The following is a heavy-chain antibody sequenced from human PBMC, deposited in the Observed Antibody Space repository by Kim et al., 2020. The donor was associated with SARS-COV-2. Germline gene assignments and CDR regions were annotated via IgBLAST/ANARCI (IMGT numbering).Heavy chain of an antibody. Sequence: KRRFTISRDNSKNSLYMQMNSLRAEDTAVYYCAKLVGYSYGHTPRYYFDYWGQGTLVTVSS. V-gene: IGHV3-23*01. D-gene: IGHD5-18*01. J-gene: IGHJ4*02. CDR3: AKLVGYSYGHTPRYYFDY.